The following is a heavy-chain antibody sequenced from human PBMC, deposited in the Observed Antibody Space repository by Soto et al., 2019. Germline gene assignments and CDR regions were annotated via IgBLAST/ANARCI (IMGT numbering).Heavy chain of an antibody. CDR1: GYSFTSYW. V-gene: IGHV5-51*01. Sequence: GESLKISCKGSGYSFTSYWIGWVRQMPGKGLEWMGIIYPGDSDTRYSPSFQGQVTVSADKSISTAYLQWSSLKASDTAMYYCARYGYSSSWYPPLSYYYGMDVWGQGTTVTVSS. CDR2: IYPGDSDT. J-gene: IGHJ6*02. D-gene: IGHD6-13*01. CDR3: ARYGYSSSWYPPLSYYYGMDV.